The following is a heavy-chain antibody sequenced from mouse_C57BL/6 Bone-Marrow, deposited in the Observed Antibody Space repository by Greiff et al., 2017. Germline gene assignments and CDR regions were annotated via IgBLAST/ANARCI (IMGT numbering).Heavy chain of an antibody. J-gene: IGHJ3*01. CDR3: ARRTTVV. Sequence: DVQLQESGGDLVKPGGSLKLSCAASGFTFSSYGMSWVRQTPDKRLEWVATISSGGSYTYYPDSVKGRFTISRDNAKNTLYLQMSSLKSEDTAMYYCARRTTVVWGQGTLVTVSA. V-gene: IGHV5-6*01. CDR2: ISSGGSYT. CDR1: GFTFSSYG. D-gene: IGHD1-1*01.